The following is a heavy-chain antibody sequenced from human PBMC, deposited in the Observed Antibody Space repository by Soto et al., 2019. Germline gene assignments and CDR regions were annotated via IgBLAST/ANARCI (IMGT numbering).Heavy chain of an antibody. CDR2: IHSVGST. J-gene: IGHJ2*01. V-gene: IGHV4-39*01. CDR1: GGSINNGIYY. CDR3: ARSSVRPNWFFDL. D-gene: IGHD2-2*01. Sequence: QMQLQESGPGLVKPSETLSLTCTVSGGSINNGIYYWAWIRQPPGKGLEWIGTIHSVGSTFYTPSLKSRVTISIDTARNQFFLTLTSVTAADAAVYSCARSSVRPNWFFDLWGRTTLVAVSS.